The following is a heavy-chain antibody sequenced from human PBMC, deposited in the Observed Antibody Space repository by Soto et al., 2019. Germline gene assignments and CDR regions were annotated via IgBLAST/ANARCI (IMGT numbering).Heavy chain of an antibody. Sequence: GGSLRLSCAASGFTFSSYAMSWVRQAPGKGLEWVSAISGSGGSTYYADSVKGRFTISRDNSKNTLYLQMNSLRAEDTAVYYCAKYYDFWSGYYRAYYFDYWGQGTLVTVSS. D-gene: IGHD3-3*01. V-gene: IGHV3-23*01. CDR2: ISGSGGST. CDR1: GFTFSSYA. J-gene: IGHJ4*02. CDR3: AKYYDFWSGYYRAYYFDY.